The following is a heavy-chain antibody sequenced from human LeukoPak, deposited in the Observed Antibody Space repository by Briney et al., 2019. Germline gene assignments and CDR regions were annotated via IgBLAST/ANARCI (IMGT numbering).Heavy chain of an antibody. CDR2: IKEDGSER. CDR1: AFIFSGHW. Sequence: GGSLRLSCEGSAFIFSGHWMNWVRQTPGKGLEWVASIKEDGSERQYVDSVKGRFSISRDNTKGSLFLQLNSLRAEDTAVYYCARRRALETMVTDYFDYWGQGTLVTVSS. D-gene: IGHD5-18*01. V-gene: IGHV3-7*03. CDR3: ARRRALETMVTDYFDY. J-gene: IGHJ4*02.